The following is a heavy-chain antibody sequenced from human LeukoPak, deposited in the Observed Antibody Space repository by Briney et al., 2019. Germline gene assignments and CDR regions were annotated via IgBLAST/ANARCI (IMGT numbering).Heavy chain of an antibody. CDR2: IYSGGNT. V-gene: IGHV3-53*01. D-gene: IGHD2-8*02. Sequence: PGGSLRLSCAASGFSVSNTYMSRVRQAPGKGLEWVSIIYSGGNTYYADSVKGRVTISRDNSKNTLFLQLNSLRAEDAAVYYCAKTYMWSIDAFHIWGQGTMVTVSS. CDR3: AKTYMWSIDAFHI. CDR1: GFSVSNTY. J-gene: IGHJ3*02.